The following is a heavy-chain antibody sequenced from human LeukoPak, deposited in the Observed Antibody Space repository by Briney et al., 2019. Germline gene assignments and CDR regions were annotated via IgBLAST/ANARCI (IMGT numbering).Heavy chain of an antibody. V-gene: IGHV3-53*04. CDR1: GFTVSSNY. J-gene: IGHJ6*02. D-gene: IGHD4-17*01. CDR3: ARDNGDEDYYYGMDV. Sequence: PGGPLRLSCAASGFTVSSNYMSWVRQAPGKGLEWVSVIYSGGSTYYADSVKGRVTISRHNSKNTLYLQMNSLRAEDTAVYYCARDNGDEDYYYGMDVWGQGTTVTVSS. CDR2: IYSGGST.